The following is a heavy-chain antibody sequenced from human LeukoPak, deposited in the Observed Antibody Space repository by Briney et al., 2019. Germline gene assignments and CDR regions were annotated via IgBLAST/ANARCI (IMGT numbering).Heavy chain of an antibody. CDR3: ARRPNQYYYDSSGYRSAFDI. Sequence: ASVTVSCTASGYTVTVYYMHWVRQAPGQGLEWMGRINPNSGGTNYSKKFQGRVTMTGDTSISTAYMELSRLRSDDTAVYYCARRPNQYYYDSSGYRSAFDIWGQGTMVTVSS. J-gene: IGHJ3*02. D-gene: IGHD3-22*01. CDR1: GYTVTVYY. CDR2: INPNSGGT. V-gene: IGHV1-2*06.